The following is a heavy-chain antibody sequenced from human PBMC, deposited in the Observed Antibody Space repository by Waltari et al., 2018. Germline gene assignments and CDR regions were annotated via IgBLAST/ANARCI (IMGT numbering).Heavy chain of an antibody. Sequence: QLQLQESGPGLVKSSDTLSLPFDVPCGSIRTLNYNWGWLRQTPGKGLEWIASIYYSGNTYYNPSLKSRVTISVDTSKNQFSLRLSSVTAADTAVYYCARTYSGDYEFWFDPWGQGTLVTVSS. J-gene: IGHJ5*02. CDR2: IYYSGNT. V-gene: IGHV4-39*01. D-gene: IGHD1-26*01. CDR1: CGSIRTLNYN. CDR3: ARTYSGDYEFWFDP.